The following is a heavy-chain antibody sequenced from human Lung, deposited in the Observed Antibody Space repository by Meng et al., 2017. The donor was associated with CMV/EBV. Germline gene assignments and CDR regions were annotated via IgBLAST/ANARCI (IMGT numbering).Heavy chain of an antibody. D-gene: IGHD3/OR15-3a*01. Sequence: SXXVSXKASGGSFRSYAFSWVRQDPGQGLEWMGGIIPIFATTNFAQKFQGKVTITTEESTSTVYMELRSLRSEDTAVYYCALRGLAQGYWYGLDVWDQGXTVTVSS. CDR1: GGSFRSYA. CDR3: ALRGLAQGYWYGLDV. V-gene: IGHV1-69*05. J-gene: IGHJ6*02. CDR2: IIPIFATT.